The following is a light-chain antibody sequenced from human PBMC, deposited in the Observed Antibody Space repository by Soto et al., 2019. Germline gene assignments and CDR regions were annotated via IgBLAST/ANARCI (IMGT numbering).Light chain of an antibody. J-gene: IGKJ1*01. Sequence: DIQMTQSPSTLSASVGDRVTITCRASQRISSWLAWYQQKPGKAPKLLIYKASSLESGVPSRFSGSGSGREITLTINSLQADKFATYYCQLYNSYSPWTFGQGTKVEIK. CDR1: QRISSW. CDR2: KAS. V-gene: IGKV1-5*03. CDR3: QLYNSYSPWT.